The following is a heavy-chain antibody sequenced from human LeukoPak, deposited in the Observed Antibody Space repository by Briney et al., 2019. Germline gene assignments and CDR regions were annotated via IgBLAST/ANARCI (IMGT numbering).Heavy chain of an antibody. CDR3: ARQLWLHPFDY. D-gene: IGHD5-18*01. J-gene: IGHJ4*02. Sequence: ASVKVSCKASGYTFTSYYMHWVRQALGHGLEWMGTINPSGGSTSYAQKFQGRVTMTRDTSTSTVYMELSSLRSEDTAVYYCARQLWLHPFDYWGQGTLVTVSA. CDR2: INPSGGST. CDR1: GYTFTSYY. V-gene: IGHV1-46*01.